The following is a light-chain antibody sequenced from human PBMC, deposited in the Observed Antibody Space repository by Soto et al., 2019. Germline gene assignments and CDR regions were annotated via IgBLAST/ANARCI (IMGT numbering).Light chain of an antibody. CDR3: QQYNNWPRT. V-gene: IGKV3-15*01. J-gene: IGKJ1*01. CDR2: GAS. CDR1: QSVSNN. Sequence: ETVMTQSPATLSVSPGERATLSCRASQSVSNNLAWYQQKPGQAPRLLIYGASTRATGIPARFSGSGSGTEFTITITSLQSEDFAVYYCQQYNNWPRTFGQGTKVEI.